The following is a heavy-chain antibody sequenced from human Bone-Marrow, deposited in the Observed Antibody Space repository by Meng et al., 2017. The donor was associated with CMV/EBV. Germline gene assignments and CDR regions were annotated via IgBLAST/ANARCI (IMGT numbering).Heavy chain of an antibody. CDR2: IYHSGST. Sequence: QRQLQESGPGRVKPSETTSLTCTVSGGSISSSNWWSWVRQPPGKGLEWIGEIYHSGSTNYNPSLKSRVTISVDKSKNQFSLKLSSVTAADTAVYYCARVEGDSSGYPHDWGQGTLVTVSS. D-gene: IGHD3-22*01. J-gene: IGHJ4*02. CDR1: GGSISSSNW. V-gene: IGHV4-4*02. CDR3: ARVEGDSSGYPHD.